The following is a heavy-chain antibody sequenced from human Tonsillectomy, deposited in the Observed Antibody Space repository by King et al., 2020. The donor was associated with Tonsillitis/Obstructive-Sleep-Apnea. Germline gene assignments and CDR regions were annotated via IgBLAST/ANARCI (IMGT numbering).Heavy chain of an antibody. CDR3: ATLYQRNYMDV. Sequence: VQLQESGPGLVKPSQTLSLTCTVSGGSISSGGYYWTWIRQHPGRGLEWLGFIYYTGITNYNPSLQSRVTMSVDTSKNQFSLKLNSVTAADTAVYYCATLYQRNYMDVWGKGTTVTVS. D-gene: IGHD2-2*01. CDR1: GGSISSGGYY. V-gene: IGHV4-31*03. CDR2: IYYTGIT. J-gene: IGHJ6*03.